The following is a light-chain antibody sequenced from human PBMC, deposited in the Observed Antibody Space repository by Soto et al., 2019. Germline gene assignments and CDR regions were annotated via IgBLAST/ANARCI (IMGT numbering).Light chain of an antibody. Sequence: EIVMTQSPATLSVSPGERVTLSCRASQSVSRDLGWYQQKPGQAPRLLIYSASNRATGIPARLRGSGSGTEFTLTISRLQSEDFAVYYCQQYNDWPRTFGQGTKVDIK. CDR3: QQYNDWPRT. CDR2: SAS. J-gene: IGKJ1*01. V-gene: IGKV3-15*01. CDR1: QSVSRD.